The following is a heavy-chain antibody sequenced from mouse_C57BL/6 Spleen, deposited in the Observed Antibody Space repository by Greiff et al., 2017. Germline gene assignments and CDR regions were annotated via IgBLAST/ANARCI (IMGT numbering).Heavy chain of an antibody. CDR3: ARGCYYGSSYGYAIDY. CDR1: GYTFTSYW. CDR2: IYPGSGST. V-gene: IGHV1-55*01. D-gene: IGHD1-1*01. J-gene: IGHJ4*01. Sequence: QVQLQQPGAELVKPGASVKMSCKASGYTFTSYWITWVKQRPGQGLEWIGDIYPGSGSTNYTEKFKSKATLTVDTSSSTAYMQLSSLTSEDSAVYYWARGCYYGSSYGYAIDYWGQGTSVTVSS.